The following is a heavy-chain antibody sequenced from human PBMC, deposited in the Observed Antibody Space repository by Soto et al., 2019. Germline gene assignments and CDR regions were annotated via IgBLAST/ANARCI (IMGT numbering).Heavy chain of an antibody. CDR3: AREDCSGGSCYSEAEYYYYMDV. CDR1: GGTFSSYT. J-gene: IGHJ6*03. D-gene: IGHD2-15*01. V-gene: IGHV1-69*04. CDR2: IIPILGIA. Sequence: GASVKVSCKASGGTFSSYTISWVRQAPGQGLEWMGRIIPILGIANYAQKFQGRVTITADKSTSTAYMELSSLRSEDTAVYYCAREDCSGGSCYSEAEYYYYMDVWGKGTTVTVSS.